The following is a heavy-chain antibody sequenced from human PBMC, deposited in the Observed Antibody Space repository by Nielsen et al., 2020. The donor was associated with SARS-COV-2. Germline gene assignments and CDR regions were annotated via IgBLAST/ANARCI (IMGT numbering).Heavy chain of an antibody. J-gene: IGHJ6*02. V-gene: IGHV3-11*04. Sequence: GGSLRLSCAASGFTFSDSYMSWIRQAPGKGLEWVSYISSSGTTTYYADSVGGRFTISRDNAKNSLYLQMNSLRAEDTAVYYCARGYLAAPYYYGMDVWGQGTKVTVSS. D-gene: IGHD6-13*01. CDR1: GFTFSDSY. CDR3: ARGYLAAPYYYGMDV. CDR2: ISSSGTTT.